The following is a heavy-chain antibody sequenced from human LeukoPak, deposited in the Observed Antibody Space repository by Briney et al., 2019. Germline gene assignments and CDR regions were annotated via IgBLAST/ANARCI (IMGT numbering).Heavy chain of an antibody. CDR1: GGSISSYY. CDR3: ARHNYDILTGYANFDY. CDR2: IYYSGST. J-gene: IGHJ4*02. V-gene: IGHV4-59*08. Sequence: SETLSLTCTVSGGSISSYYWSWIRQPPGKGLEWIGYIYYSGSTNYSPSLKSRVTISVDTSKNQFSLKLSSVTAADTAVYYCARHNYDILTGYANFDYWGQGTLVTVSS. D-gene: IGHD3-9*01.